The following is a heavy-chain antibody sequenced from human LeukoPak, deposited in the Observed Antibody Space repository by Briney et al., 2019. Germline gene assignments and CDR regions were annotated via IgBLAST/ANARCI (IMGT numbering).Heavy chain of an antibody. D-gene: IGHD3-9*01. CDR3: ADFDWFTPRKNWFDP. CDR1: GYTLTELS. V-gene: IGHV1-24*01. Sequence: ASVKVSCKVSGYTLTELSTHWVRQAPGKGLEWMGGFDPEDGETIYAQKFQGRVTMTEDTSTDTAYMELSSLRSEDTAVYYCADFDWFTPRKNWFDPWGQGTLVTVSS. J-gene: IGHJ5*02. CDR2: FDPEDGET.